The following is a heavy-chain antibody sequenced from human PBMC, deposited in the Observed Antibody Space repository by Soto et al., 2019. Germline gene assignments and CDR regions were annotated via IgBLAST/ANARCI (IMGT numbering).Heavy chain of an antibody. CDR1: GFTFSSYA. Sequence: QVQLVESGGGVVQPGRSLRLSCAASGFTFSSYAMHWVRQAPGKGLEWVAVISYDGSNKYYADSVKGRFTISRDNSKNTLYLQMNSLRAEDTAVYYCARDVGYCSSTSCYTGSWGQGTLVTVSS. CDR3: ARDVGYCSSTSCYTGS. J-gene: IGHJ5*02. D-gene: IGHD2-2*02. CDR2: ISYDGSNK. V-gene: IGHV3-30-3*01.